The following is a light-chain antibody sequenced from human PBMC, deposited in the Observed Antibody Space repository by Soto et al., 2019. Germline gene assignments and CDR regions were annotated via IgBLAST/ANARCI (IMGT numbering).Light chain of an antibody. V-gene: IGKV4-1*01. CDR3: QQYNNWPRT. J-gene: IGKJ1*01. CDR1: QSVLLSSNNKMY. CDR2: WAS. Sequence: DIVMTQSPDSLAVSLGERATINCKSSQSVLLSSNNKMYLAWYQQKPGQPPKLLIYWASIRESGVPDRISGSGSGTDFTLTISSLQSEDFAAYYCQQYNNWPRTFGQGTKVEIK.